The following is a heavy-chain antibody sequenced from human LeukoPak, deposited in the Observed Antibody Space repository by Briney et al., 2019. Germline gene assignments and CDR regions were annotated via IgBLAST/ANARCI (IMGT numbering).Heavy chain of an antibody. D-gene: IGHD4-23*01. CDR2: INHSGST. CDR3: AKYGGNPLSYFDY. CDR1: GGSFSGYY. Sequence: SETLSLTCAVYGGSFSGYYWSWIRQPPGKGLEWIGEINHSGSTNYNPSLKSRVTISVDTSKNQFSLKLSSVTAADTAVYYCAKYGGNPLSYFDYWGQGTLVTVSS. J-gene: IGHJ4*02. V-gene: IGHV4-34*01.